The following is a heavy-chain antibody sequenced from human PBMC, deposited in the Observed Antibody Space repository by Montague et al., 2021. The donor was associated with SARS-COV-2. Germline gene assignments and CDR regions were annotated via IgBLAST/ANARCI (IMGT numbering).Heavy chain of an antibody. D-gene: IGHD2-2*01. V-gene: IGHV6-1*01. J-gene: IGHJ4*02. Sequence: CAISGDSVSSIIATWNWIRQSSSRGLEWLVRTYYRSKWYNDYAESVKSRITIDPDTSKHQFSLHLNSVTPEDTAVYYCARIPVGSKYYFDFWGQGTLFTVSS. CDR1: GDSVSSIIAT. CDR3: ARIPVGSKYYFDF. CDR2: TYYRSKWYN.